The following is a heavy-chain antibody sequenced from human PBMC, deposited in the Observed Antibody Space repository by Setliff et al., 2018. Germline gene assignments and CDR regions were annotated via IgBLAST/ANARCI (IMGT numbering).Heavy chain of an antibody. CDR3: AASRAYTGAVEEWFLPKTFDF. Sequence: TLSLTCAVSGGSISSGSYYWSWIRQPAGKGLEWIGRIYVTESTKYNPSLKSRVTLSIDTSKNQFSLKLSSVTAADAALYYCAASRAYTGAVEEWFLPKTFDFWGQGSPVTVSS. J-gene: IGHJ4*02. V-gene: IGHV4-61*02. D-gene: IGHD3-10*01. CDR1: GGSISSGSYY. CDR2: IYVTEST.